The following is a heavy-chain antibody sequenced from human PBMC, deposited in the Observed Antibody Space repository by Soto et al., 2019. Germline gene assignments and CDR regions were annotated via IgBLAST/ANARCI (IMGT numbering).Heavy chain of an antibody. CDR1: GYTFTGHY. CDR3: AREGGGCSSTSCYRGGDAFDI. D-gene: IGHD2-2*01. J-gene: IGHJ3*02. CDR2: INPNSGGT. Sequence: QVQLVQSGAEVKKPGASVKVSCKASGYTFTGHYMHWVRQAPGQGLEWMGWINPNSGGTNYAQKFQGRVTMTRDTSIRSDYMELSRVRSDDTAVYYCAREGGGCSSTSCYRGGDAFDIWGQGTMVTVSS. V-gene: IGHV1-2*02.